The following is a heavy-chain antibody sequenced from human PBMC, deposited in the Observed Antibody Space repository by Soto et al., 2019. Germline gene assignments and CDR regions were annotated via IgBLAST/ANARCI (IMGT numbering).Heavy chain of an antibody. CDR1: GFTFSSYA. D-gene: IGHD4-4*01. V-gene: IGHV3-30-3*01. J-gene: IGHJ2*01. CDR2: ISYDGSNK. Sequence: QVQLVESGGGVVQPGRSLRLSCAASGFTFSSYAMHWVRQAPGKGLEWVAVISYDGSNKYYTDSVKGRFTISSDNSKNTLYLQMNSLRAEDTAVYYCARPLWRDDYNWGYFYFWGRGTLVTVSS. CDR3: ARPLWRDDYNWGYFYF.